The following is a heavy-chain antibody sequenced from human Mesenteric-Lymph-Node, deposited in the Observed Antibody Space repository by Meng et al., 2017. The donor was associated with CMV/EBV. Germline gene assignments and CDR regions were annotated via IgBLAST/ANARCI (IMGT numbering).Heavy chain of an antibody. CDR1: GYTFSSYG. CDR3: ARDHFGSYLN. D-gene: IGHD3-3*01. Sequence: ASVKVSCKASGYTFSSYGINWVRQAPGQGLEWVGRMSVKRGDTYYAQKFQDRVTMTRDTSITTAYMEMNSLSADDTAMYYCARDHFGSYLNWGQGTLVTVSS. CDR2: MSVKRGDT. J-gene: IGHJ4*02. V-gene: IGHV1-8*01.